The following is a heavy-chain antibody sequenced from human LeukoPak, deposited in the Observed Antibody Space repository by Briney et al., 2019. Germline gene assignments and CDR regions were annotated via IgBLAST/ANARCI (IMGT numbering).Heavy chain of an antibody. CDR1: GFTFSSYS. D-gene: IGHD5-24*01. J-gene: IGHJ4*02. Sequence: GGSLRLSCAASGFTFSSYSMNWVRQAPGKGLEWVSSISSGSSYIYYADSVKGRFTISRDNSKNTLYLQMNSLRAEDTAVYYCAKREEMATNPNDYWGQGTLVTVSS. CDR3: AKREEMATNPNDY. CDR2: ISSGSSYI. V-gene: IGHV3-21*04.